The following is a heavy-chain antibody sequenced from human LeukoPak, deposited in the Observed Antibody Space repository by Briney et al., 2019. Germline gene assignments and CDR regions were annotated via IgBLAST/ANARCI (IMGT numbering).Heavy chain of an antibody. J-gene: IGHJ4*02. Sequence: GGSLRLSCAASGFTFSSYAMSWVRQAQGKGLEWVSAISGSGGSTYYADSVKGRFTISRDNSKNTLYLQMNSLRAEDTAVYYCAKDQAVAGKGWYFDYWGQGTLVTVSS. CDR3: AKDQAVAGKGWYFDY. CDR1: GFTFSSYA. V-gene: IGHV3-23*01. D-gene: IGHD6-19*01. CDR2: ISGSGGST.